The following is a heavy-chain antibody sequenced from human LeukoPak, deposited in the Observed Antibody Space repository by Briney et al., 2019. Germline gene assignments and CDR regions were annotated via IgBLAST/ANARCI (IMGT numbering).Heavy chain of an antibody. J-gene: IGHJ3*02. Sequence: GGSLRLSCAASGFTFSSYEMNWVRQAPGKGLEWVSAISGSGGSTYYADSVKGRFTISRDNSKNTLYLQMNSLRAEDTAVYYCAKDGSAECYYDSSGYYDAFDIWGQGTMVTVSS. CDR3: AKDGSAECYYDSSGYYDAFDI. D-gene: IGHD3-22*01. CDR2: ISGSGGST. V-gene: IGHV3-23*01. CDR1: GFTFSSYE.